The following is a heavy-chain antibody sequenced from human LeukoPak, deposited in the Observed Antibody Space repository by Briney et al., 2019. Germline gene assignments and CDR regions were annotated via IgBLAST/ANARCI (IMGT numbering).Heavy chain of an antibody. V-gene: IGHV4-39*01. CDR3: GRQYRDSTGYYYFDH. D-gene: IGHD3-22*01. Sequence: YYMSWIRQAPGKGLEWVGSIYFIGSTLDKPCLTRGITLSVATSQDELSMWLSAVTAAETAAYYCGRQYRDSTGYYYFDHWRQGTLVSVSS. J-gene: IGHJ4*02. CDR2: IYFIGST. CDR1: YY.